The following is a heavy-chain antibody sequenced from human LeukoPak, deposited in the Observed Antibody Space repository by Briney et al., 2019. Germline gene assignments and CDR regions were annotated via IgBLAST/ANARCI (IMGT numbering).Heavy chain of an antibody. J-gene: IGHJ4*02. V-gene: IGHV4-31*03. CDR2: IYYSGST. Sequence: SETLSLTCTVSGGSISSGGYYWSWIRQHPGKGLEWIGYIYYSGSTYYNPSLKSRVTISVDTSKNQISLKLSSVTAADTAVYHCARARLIPYYFDYWGQGTLATVSS. CDR1: GGSISSGGYY. CDR3: ARARLIPYYFDY. D-gene: IGHD5-12*01.